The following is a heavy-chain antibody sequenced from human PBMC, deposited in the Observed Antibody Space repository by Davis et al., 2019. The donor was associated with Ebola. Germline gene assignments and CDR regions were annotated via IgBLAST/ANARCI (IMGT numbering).Heavy chain of an antibody. CDR2: IWYDGSLQ. D-gene: IGHD1-14*01. V-gene: IGHV3-33*01. CDR1: GFRFNTYG. J-gene: IGHJ3*01. CDR3: SRDPAIGKPLSTFDV. Sequence: PGGSLRLSCAASGFRFNTYGMHWVRQAPGKGLEWLAVIWYDGSLQFFADSMKGRFTISRDNSRNTLFLQMNSLRVEDTAVYYCSRDPAIGKPLSTFDVWGQGTTVTVAS.